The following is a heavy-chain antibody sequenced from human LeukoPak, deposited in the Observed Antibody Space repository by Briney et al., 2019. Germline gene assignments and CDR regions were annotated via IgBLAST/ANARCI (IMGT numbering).Heavy chain of an antibody. CDR2: ISGSGDST. Sequence: PGGSLRLSCAASGFTFSSYAMSWVRQAPGKGLEWVSTISGSGDSTYYADSVKGRFTISRDNSKNTLHLQMNSLRAEDTAVYYCAKGHGLLWFGEEDYWGQGTLVTVSS. CDR3: AKGHGLLWFGEEDY. D-gene: IGHD3-10*01. J-gene: IGHJ4*02. CDR1: GFTFSSYA. V-gene: IGHV3-23*01.